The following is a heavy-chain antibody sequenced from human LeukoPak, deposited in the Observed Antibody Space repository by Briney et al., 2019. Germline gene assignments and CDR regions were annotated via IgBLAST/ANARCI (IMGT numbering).Heavy chain of an antibody. D-gene: IGHD3-10*01. V-gene: IGHV3-72*01. CDR1: GFTFSDHY. J-gene: IGHJ4*02. CDR3: ARPYGSGSYYTFFAD. Sequence: GGSLRLSCAASGFTFSDHYMDWVRQAPGKGLEWVGRSRNKANSYTTEYATSVKVRFTISRDDSKNSLYLQMNSLKDEDTAVYYCARPYGSGSYYTFFADWGQGTLVTVSS. CDR2: SRNKANSYTT.